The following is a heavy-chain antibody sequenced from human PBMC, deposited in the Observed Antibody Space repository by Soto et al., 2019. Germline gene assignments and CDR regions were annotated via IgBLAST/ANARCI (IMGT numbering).Heavy chain of an antibody. D-gene: IGHD3-22*01. CDR1: GVTFIHAW. CDR3: TTDPVTMIVVVPSSG. V-gene: IGHV3-15*07. Sequence: GGSLRLSCAASGVTFIHAWMHWVRQAPGKGLEWVGRIKRNSNGGTTDYAAPVNGRFTISRDDSKNTLYLQMNSLKTEDTAVYYCTTDPVTMIVVVPSSGWGQGTLVTVSS. J-gene: IGHJ4*02. CDR2: IKRNSNGGTT.